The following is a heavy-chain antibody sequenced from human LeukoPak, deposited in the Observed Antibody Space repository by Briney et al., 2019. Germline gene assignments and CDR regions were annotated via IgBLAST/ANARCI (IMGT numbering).Heavy chain of an antibody. D-gene: IGHD6-13*01. CDR3: ARDLAAAGSDYFDY. CDR1: GGSINSGDYY. Sequence: PSETLSLTCTVSGGSINSGDYYWSWIRQHPGQGLEWIGYIYYTGSTYYNPSLKSRVTISVDTSKNHFSLKLSSVTAADTAVYYCARDLAAAGSDYFDYWGQGSLVTVSS. J-gene: IGHJ4*02. CDR2: IYYTGST. V-gene: IGHV4-31*03.